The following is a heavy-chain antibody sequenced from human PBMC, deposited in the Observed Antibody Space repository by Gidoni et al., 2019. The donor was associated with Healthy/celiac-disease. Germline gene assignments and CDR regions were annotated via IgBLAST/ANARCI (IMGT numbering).Heavy chain of an antibody. CDR1: GFTFSSYA. Sequence: QVQLVESGGGVVQPGRSLRLSCAASGFTFSSYAMHWVRQAPGKGLEWVAVISYDGSNKYYADSVKGRFTISRDNSKNTLYLQMNSLRAEDTAVYYCARGGPWELHPFDYWGQGTLVTVSS. J-gene: IGHJ4*02. CDR2: ISYDGSNK. V-gene: IGHV3-30-3*01. CDR3: ARGGPWELHPFDY. D-gene: IGHD1-26*01.